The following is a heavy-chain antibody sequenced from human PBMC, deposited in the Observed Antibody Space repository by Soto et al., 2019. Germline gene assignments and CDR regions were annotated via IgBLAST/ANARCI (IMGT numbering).Heavy chain of an antibody. Sequence: QVQLQESGPGLVKPSETLSLTCTVSGGSISSYYWSWIRQPPGKGMEWIGYIYYSGSTNYNPSLNRGVTISVDTSKNQSSLKLSSVTAADTAVYYCALLGLGWFDPWGQGTLVTVSS. CDR1: GGSISSYY. CDR3: ALLGLGWFDP. D-gene: IGHD3-22*01. J-gene: IGHJ5*02. V-gene: IGHV4-59*01. CDR2: IYYSGST.